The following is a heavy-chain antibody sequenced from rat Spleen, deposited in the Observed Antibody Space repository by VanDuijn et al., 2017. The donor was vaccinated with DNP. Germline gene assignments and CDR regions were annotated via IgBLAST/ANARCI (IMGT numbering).Heavy chain of an antibody. J-gene: IGHJ4*01. Sequence: EVQLVESGGGLVQPGRSLKLSCIASGFTFSSYWMFWVRQAPGEGLEWVASINPDGGSTYYPDSVKGRFTISRDNAEDTVYLQMSSLRSEDTATYYCARLGASTYAMDAWGQGTSVTVSS. D-gene: IGHD4-1*01. CDR2: INPDGGST. V-gene: IGHV5-58*01. CDR3: ARLGASTYAMDA. CDR1: GFTFSSYW.